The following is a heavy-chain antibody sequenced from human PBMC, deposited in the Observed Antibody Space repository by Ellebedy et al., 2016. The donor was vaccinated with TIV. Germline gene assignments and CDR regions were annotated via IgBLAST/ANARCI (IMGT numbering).Heavy chain of an antibody. Sequence: PGGSLRLSCAASGFTFSNYAMSWVRQAPGKGLEWVSAISVSGDRTYYGDSVRGRFTISRDNSKNTLYLQMNSLRAEDTAIYYCAKRYYYGSGSPYYFDYWGQGTLVTVSS. V-gene: IGHV3-23*01. CDR3: AKRYYYGSGSPYYFDY. D-gene: IGHD3-10*01. CDR2: ISVSGDRT. J-gene: IGHJ4*02. CDR1: GFTFSNYA.